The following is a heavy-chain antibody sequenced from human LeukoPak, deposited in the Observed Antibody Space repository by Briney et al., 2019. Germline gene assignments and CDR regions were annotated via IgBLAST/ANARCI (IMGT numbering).Heavy chain of an antibody. J-gene: IGHJ5*02. D-gene: IGHD6-13*01. CDR1: GYSISSGYY. Sequence: PSETLSLTCTVSGYSISSGYYWGWIRQPPGKGLEWIGSIYHSGSTYYNPSLKSRVTISVDTSKNQFSLKLSSVTAADTAVYYCARGQQWFDPWGQGTLVTVSS. V-gene: IGHV4-38-2*02. CDR3: ARGQQWFDP. CDR2: IYHSGST.